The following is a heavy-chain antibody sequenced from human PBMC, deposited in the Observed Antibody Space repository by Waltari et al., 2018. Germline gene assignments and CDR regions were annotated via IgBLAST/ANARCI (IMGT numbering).Heavy chain of an antibody. CDR1: GGSIRSGSSY. V-gene: IGHV4-61*02. CDR3: AREEVTQRAGWFDP. CDR2: IYTSGST. Sequence: QVQLQESGPGLVKPSQTLSLTCTVSGGSIRSGSSYWSWIRQPAGKGLEWIGRIYTSGSTNYNPSLKSRVTISVDTSKNQFSLKLSSVTAADTAVYYCAREEVTQRAGWFDPWGQGTLVTVSS. D-gene: IGHD4-4*01. J-gene: IGHJ5*02.